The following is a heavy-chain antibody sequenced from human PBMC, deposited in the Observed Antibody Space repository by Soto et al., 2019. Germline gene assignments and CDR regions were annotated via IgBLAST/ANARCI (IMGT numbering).Heavy chain of an antibody. CDR2: ISSSSSYI. V-gene: IGHV3-21*01. CDR1: VFTLSSYS. Sequence: VGSLTLSCASYVFTLSSYSMNCVRHAPGKWLEWVSSISSSSSYIYYADSVKGRFTISRDNAKNSLYLQMNSVRAEDTAVYYCATDRECGSGCNVAFDTWGQG. CDR3: ATDRECGSGCNVAFDT. J-gene: IGHJ3*02. D-gene: IGHD6-19*01.